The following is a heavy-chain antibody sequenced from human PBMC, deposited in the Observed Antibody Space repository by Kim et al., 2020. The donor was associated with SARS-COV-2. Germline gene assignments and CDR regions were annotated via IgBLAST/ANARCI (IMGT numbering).Heavy chain of an antibody. J-gene: IGHJ4*02. V-gene: IGHV4-61*01. CDR2: IYYSGST. D-gene: IGHD3-10*01. Sequence: SETLSLTCSVSGGSVSSGSYYWSWIRQPPGKGLEWIGYIYYSGSTNNNPSLKSRVTISVDTSKNQFSLKLNSVTAADTAVYYCARRTPNYLVSGSYYYFNFWGQGPRVPVSS. CDR3: ARRTPNYLVSGSYYYFNF. CDR1: GGSVSSGSYY.